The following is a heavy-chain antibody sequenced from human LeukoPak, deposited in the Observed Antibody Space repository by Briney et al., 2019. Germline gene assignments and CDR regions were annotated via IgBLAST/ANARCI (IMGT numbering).Heavy chain of an antibody. CDR2: ISGSAART. D-gene: IGHD3-10*01. CDR3: AKRGPGSPESGKYYFDY. CDR1: GFTFGDYA. J-gene: IGHJ4*02. V-gene: IGHV3-23*01. Sequence: GGSLRLSCTASGFTFGDYAMTWVRQAPGRGLEWVSAISGSAARTFYADSVKSRFTISRDNSKNTLSLQMNSLRAEDTAVYYCAKRGPGSPESGKYYFDYWGQGTLVTVSS.